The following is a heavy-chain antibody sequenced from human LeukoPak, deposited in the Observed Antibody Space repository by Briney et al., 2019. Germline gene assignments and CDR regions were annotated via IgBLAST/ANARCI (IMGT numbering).Heavy chain of an antibody. CDR3: ATHKSSSWRNNWFDP. Sequence: ASVKVSCEASGGTFSSYAISWVRQAPGQGLEWMGRIIPIFGTANYAQKFQGRVTITTDESTSTAYMELSSLRSEDTAVYYCATHKSSSWRNNWFDPWGQGTLVTVSS. V-gene: IGHV1-69*05. CDR2: IIPIFGTA. D-gene: IGHD6-13*01. CDR1: GGTFSSYA. J-gene: IGHJ5*02.